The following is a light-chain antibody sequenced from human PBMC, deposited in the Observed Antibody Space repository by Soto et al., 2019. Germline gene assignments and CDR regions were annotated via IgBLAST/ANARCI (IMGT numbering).Light chain of an antibody. V-gene: IGLV2-14*03. Sequence: QSVLTQPASVSGSPGQSITISCTGSSSDVGGYNYVSWYQHHPGRAPKLMIYDVTYRPSGVSDRFSGSKSGNTASLTISGLQAEDEADYYCNSYSSSSSPVIFGGGTKLTVL. CDR2: DVT. CDR3: NSYSSSSSPVI. CDR1: SSDVGGYNY. J-gene: IGLJ2*01.